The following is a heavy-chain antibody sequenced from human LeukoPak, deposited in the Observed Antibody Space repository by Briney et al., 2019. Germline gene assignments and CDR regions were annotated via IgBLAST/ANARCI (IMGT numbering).Heavy chain of an antibody. Sequence: GGSLRLSCAASGFSISNNAMHWVRQAPARGLEWVAFRRYDGNNKNYADSVKGRCTISRDNSRDTLYLQMNSLRADDTAVYYCTKGDDYGANTRLPKYNWFDPWGQGTLVTVSS. CDR3: TKGDDYGANTRLPKYNWFDP. CDR1: GFSISNNA. J-gene: IGHJ5*02. V-gene: IGHV3-30*02. D-gene: IGHD4-23*01. CDR2: RRYDGNNK.